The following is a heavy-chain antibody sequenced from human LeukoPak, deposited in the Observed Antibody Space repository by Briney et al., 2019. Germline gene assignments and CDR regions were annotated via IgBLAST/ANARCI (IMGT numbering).Heavy chain of an antibody. D-gene: IGHD3-22*01. CDR3: ARLSGYYYDLPGWFDS. Sequence: SETLSLTCTVSGGSISSSTYHWGWIRQPPGKGLKWIGSIYYSGSTYYNPSLKSRVTISVDTSKNQFSLKLASVTAADTAVYYCARLSGYYYDLPGWFDSWGQGTLVTVSS. CDR1: GGSISSSTYH. V-gene: IGHV4-39*01. J-gene: IGHJ5*01. CDR2: IYYSGST.